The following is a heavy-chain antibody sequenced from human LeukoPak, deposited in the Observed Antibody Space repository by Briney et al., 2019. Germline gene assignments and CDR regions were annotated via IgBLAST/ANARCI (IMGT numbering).Heavy chain of an antibody. J-gene: IGHJ4*02. CDR2: ISTYNGNT. CDR3: ARDFRDMVATITQYYFDY. Sequence: GASVKVSCKASGYTFTSYGISWVRQAPGQGLEWMGWISTYNGNTNYAQKLQGRVTMTTDTSTSTAYMELRSLRSDDTAVYYCARDFRDMVATITQYYFDYWGQGTLVTVSS. V-gene: IGHV1-18*04. D-gene: IGHD5-12*01. CDR1: GYTFTSYG.